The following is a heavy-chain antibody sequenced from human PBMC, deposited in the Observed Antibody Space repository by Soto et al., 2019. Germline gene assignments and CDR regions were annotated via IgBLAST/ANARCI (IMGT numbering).Heavy chain of an antibody. CDR2: ISAYNGNT. V-gene: IGHV1-18*01. CDR1: GYTFTSYG. Sequence: QVQLVQSGAEVKKPGASVKVSCKASGYTFTSYGISWVRQAPGQGLEWMGWISAYNGNTNYAQKLQGRVTTTTDTSXNTAYMELRSLRSDDTAVYYCARAKWELLLYYGMDVWGQGTTVTVSS. J-gene: IGHJ6*02. D-gene: IGHD1-26*01. CDR3: ARAKWELLLYYGMDV.